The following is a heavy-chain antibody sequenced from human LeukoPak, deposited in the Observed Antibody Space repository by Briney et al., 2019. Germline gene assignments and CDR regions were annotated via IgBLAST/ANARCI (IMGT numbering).Heavy chain of an antibody. V-gene: IGHV1-69*05. CDR2: IIPIFGTA. CDR1: GGTFSSYA. Sequence: WASVKVSCKASGGTFSSYAISWVRQAPGQGLEWMGGIIPIFGTANYAQKFQGRVTITTDESTSTAYMELSSLRSEDTAVYYCARYCSSTSCYTSWFDPWGQGTLVTVSS. CDR3: ARYCSSTSCYTSWFDP. J-gene: IGHJ5*02. D-gene: IGHD2-2*02.